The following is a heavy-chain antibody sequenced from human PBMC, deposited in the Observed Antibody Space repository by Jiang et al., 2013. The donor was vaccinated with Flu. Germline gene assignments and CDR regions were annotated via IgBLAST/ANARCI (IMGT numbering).Heavy chain of an antibody. V-gene: IGHV4-34*01. Sequence: LLKPSETLSLTCAVYGGSFSGYYWSWIRQPPGKGLEWIGEINHSGSTNHNPSLKSRVTISVDTSKNQFSLKLSSVTAADTAVYYCARAVYYGSGSYYYYYGMDVWGQGTTVTVSS. J-gene: IGHJ6*02. CDR3: ARAVYYGSGSYYYYYGMDV. D-gene: IGHD3-10*01. CDR2: INHSGST. CDR1: GGSFSGYY.